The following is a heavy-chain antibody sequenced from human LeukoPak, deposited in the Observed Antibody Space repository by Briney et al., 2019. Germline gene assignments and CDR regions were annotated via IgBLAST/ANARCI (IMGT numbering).Heavy chain of an antibody. Sequence: SQTLSLTCAISGDSVSSNSAAWNWIRQSPSRGLEWLGRTYYRSKWYNDYAVSVKSRITINPDTSKNQFSLQLNSVTAADTAVYYCARHGGDYSSSWYPFDYWGQGTLVTVSS. CDR2: TYYRSKWYN. D-gene: IGHD6-13*01. CDR1: GDSVSSNSAA. V-gene: IGHV6-1*01. CDR3: ARHGGDYSSSWYPFDY. J-gene: IGHJ4*02.